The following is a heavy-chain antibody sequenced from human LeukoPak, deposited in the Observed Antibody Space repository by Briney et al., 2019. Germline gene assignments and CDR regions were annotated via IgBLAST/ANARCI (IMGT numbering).Heavy chain of an antibody. CDR3: ARDREYCYDSSGYCGDNFDY. V-gene: IGHV4-38-2*02. CDR1: GYSISSGYY. J-gene: IGHJ4*02. D-gene: IGHD3-22*01. Sequence: SETLSLTCTVSGYSISSGYYWGWIRQPPGKVLEWIGSIYHSGSTYYNPSLNSRVTISVDTSKNQFSLKLSSVTAADTAVYYCARDREYCYDSSGYCGDNFDYWGQGTLVTVSS. CDR2: IYHSGST.